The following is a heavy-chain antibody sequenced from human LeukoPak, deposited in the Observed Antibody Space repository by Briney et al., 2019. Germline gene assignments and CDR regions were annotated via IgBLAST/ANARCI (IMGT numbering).Heavy chain of an antibody. V-gene: IGHV3-48*02. Sequence: GESLRLSCAASGFTFSDYSMNWVRQAPGEGLEWVSYIDGSGDTIYYADSVKGRFTISRDNAKNSLDLQMNSLRDEDTAVYYCSRRFDCWGQGTLVTVSS. CDR2: IDGSGDTI. CDR1: GFTFSDYS. J-gene: IGHJ4*02. CDR3: SRRFDC.